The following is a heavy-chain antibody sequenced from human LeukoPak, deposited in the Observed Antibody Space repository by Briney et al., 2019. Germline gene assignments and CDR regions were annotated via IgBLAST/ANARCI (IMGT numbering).Heavy chain of an antibody. CDR1: GFTFTSSA. V-gene: IGHV1-58*02. J-gene: IGHJ4*02. CDR2: IVVGSGNT. CDR3: AAESSSWYGATDY. Sequence: SVKVSCKASGFTFTSSAMQWVRQARGQRLEWIGWIVVGSGNTNYAQKFQERVTITRDMSTSTAYMELSSLRSEDTAVYYCAAESSSWYGATDYWGQGTLVTVSS. D-gene: IGHD6-13*01.